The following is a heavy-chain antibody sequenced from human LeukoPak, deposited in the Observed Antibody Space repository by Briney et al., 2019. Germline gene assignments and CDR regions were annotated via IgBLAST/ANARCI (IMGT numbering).Heavy chain of an antibody. CDR1: GDSISTSNSY. V-gene: IGHV4-39*07. J-gene: IGHJ6*03. Sequence: SETLSLTCTVSGDSISTSNSYWGWIRQPPWKGLEWIGSIYYSGNTYYNASLKSRVTISVDTSKNQFSLKLSSVTAADTAVYYCARGITMVRGVILNLYYYYMDVWGKGTTVTVSS. CDR3: ARGITMVRGVILNLYYYYMDV. CDR2: IYYSGNT. D-gene: IGHD3-10*01.